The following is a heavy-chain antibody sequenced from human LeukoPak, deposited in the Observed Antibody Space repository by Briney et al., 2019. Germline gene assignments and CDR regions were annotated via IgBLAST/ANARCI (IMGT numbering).Heavy chain of an antibody. CDR3: ARGPHDRSGYYYPGYFDY. J-gene: IGHJ4*02. CDR1: GFTFSSYS. V-gene: IGHV3-21*01. Sequence: GGSLRLSCAASGFTFSSYSMNWVRQAPGKGLEWVSSISSSSSYIYYADSVKGRFTISRDNAKNSLYLQMNSLRAEDTAVYYCARGPHDRSGYYYPGYFDYWGQGTLVTVSS. D-gene: IGHD3-22*01. CDR2: ISSSSSYI.